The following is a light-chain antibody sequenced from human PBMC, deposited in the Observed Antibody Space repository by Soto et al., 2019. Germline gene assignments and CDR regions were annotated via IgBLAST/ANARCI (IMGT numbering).Light chain of an antibody. V-gene: IGLV1-51*02. CDR1: SSNVGNNY. CDR2: ETN. J-gene: IGLJ1*01. Sequence: QSVLTQPPSVSAAPGQTVTISCSGSSSNVGNNYVSWYQHLPGTAPNLLIYETNRRPAGISDRFSGSKSGTSATLGITGLQTADEADYYCETWDTSLSAGRVFGPGTKLTVL. CDR3: ETWDTSLSAGRV.